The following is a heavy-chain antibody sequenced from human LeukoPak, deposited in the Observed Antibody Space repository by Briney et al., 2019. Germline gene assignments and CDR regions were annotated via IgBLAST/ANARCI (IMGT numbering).Heavy chain of an antibody. V-gene: IGHV4-39*07. CDR2: VYYSGSS. CDR3: AREWWLRDQSNYYYYYMDV. J-gene: IGHJ6*03. CDR1: GASISSSIYY. Sequence: SETLSLTCTVSGASISSSIYYWGWIRQPPGKGLEWIGSVYYSGSSYYNPSLKSRVTISVDTSKNQFSLKLSSVTAADTAVYYCAREWWLRDQSNYYYYYMDVWGKGTTVTISS. D-gene: IGHD5-12*01.